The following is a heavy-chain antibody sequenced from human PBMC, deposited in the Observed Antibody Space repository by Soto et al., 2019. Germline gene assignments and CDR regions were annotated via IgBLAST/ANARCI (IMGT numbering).Heavy chain of an antibody. J-gene: IGHJ5*02. V-gene: IGHV4-4*02. CDR2: IYHSGST. CDR1: GGSISSSNW. CDR3: VALGYCSSTSCSNWFDP. Sequence: KPSETLSLTCAVSGGSISSSNWWSWVRQPPGKGLEWIGEIYHSGSTNYNPSLKSRVTISVDKSKNQFSLKLSSVTAADTAVYYCVALGYCSSTSCSNWFDPWGHGTLVTVSS. D-gene: IGHD2-2*01.